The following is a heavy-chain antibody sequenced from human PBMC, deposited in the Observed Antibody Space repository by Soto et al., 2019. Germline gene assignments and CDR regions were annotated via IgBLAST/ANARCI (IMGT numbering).Heavy chain of an antibody. CDR3: ARESPSAKQRGAFDI. CDR1: GFTFSSYG. V-gene: IGHV3-33*01. J-gene: IGHJ3*02. CDR2: IWYDGSNK. Sequence: QVQLVESGGGVVQPGRSLRLSCAASGFTFSSYGMHWVRQAPGKGLEWVAVIWYDGSNKYYADSVKGRFTISRDNSKNTLYLQMNSLRAEDTAVYYCARESPSAKQRGAFDIWGQGTMVTVSS. D-gene: IGHD1-1*01.